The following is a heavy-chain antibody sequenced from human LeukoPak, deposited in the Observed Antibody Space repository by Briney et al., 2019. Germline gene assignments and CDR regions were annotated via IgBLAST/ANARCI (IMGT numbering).Heavy chain of an antibody. Sequence: GGSLRLSCVASGFTFSDCYMSWIRQAPGKGLEWVSYISPDDTDVDYADSLKGRFTISRDNAKNSLFLQMNSLRAEDTAVYYCARNHGDYWGQGTVVTVSS. D-gene: IGHD1-14*01. J-gene: IGHJ4*02. CDR1: GFTFSDCY. CDR3: ARNHGDY. V-gene: IGHV3-11*04. CDR2: ISPDDTDV.